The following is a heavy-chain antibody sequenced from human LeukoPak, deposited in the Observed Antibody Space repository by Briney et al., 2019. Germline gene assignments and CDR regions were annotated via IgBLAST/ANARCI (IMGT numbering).Heavy chain of an antibody. CDR1: GFTFSSYW. D-gene: IGHD3-10*01. CDR3: ASHSMVRGVINY. J-gene: IGHJ4*02. V-gene: IGHV3-74*01. CDR2: INSDGGST. Sequence: PGGSLRLSCAASGFTFSSYWMHWVRQAPGKGLVWVSRINSDGGSTSYADSVKGRFTISRDNAKNTLYLQMNSLRAEDTAVYYCASHSMVRGVINYWGQGTLVTVSS.